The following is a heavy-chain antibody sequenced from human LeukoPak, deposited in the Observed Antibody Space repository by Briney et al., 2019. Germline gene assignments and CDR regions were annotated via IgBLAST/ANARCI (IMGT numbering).Heavy chain of an antibody. CDR3: ARPSAVAGSPYYYAYMDV. J-gene: IGHJ6*03. CDR2: ISSSSNHI. CDR1: GFTFSSYT. Sequence: PGGSLRLSCTASGFTFSSYTMNWVRQTPGKGLEWVASISSSSNHINYVDSVKGRFTVSRDNADLSLFLHMDSLRTEDSGIYYCARPSAVAGSPYYYAYMDVWGKGTTVTVSS. D-gene: IGHD6-19*01. V-gene: IGHV3-21*04.